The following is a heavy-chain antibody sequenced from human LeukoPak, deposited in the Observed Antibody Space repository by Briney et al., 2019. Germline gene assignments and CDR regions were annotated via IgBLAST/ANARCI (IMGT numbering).Heavy chain of an antibody. D-gene: IGHD2-2*01. CDR3: ARERDMSCSSTSCYAHWFDP. Sequence: PGGSLRLSCAASGFTFSSYSMNWVRQAPGRGLENVSSINSSSSYIYDADSVKGRFTISRDNAKNSLYLQMNSLRAEDTAVYYCARERDMSCSSTSCYAHWFDPWGQGTLVTVSS. J-gene: IGHJ5*02. CDR1: GFTFSSYS. CDR2: INSSSSYI. V-gene: IGHV3-21*01.